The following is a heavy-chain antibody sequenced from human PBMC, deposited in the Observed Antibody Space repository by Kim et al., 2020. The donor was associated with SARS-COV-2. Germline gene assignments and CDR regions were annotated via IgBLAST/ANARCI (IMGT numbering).Heavy chain of an antibody. V-gene: IGHV1-46*01. CDR3: ARASQAGWPLWFDP. J-gene: IGHJ5*02. D-gene: IGHD6-19*01. Sequence: AKKCQGRVTMTRDTSTSTVYMGLSSLRSEDTAVYYCARASQAGWPLWFDPWGQGTLVTVSS.